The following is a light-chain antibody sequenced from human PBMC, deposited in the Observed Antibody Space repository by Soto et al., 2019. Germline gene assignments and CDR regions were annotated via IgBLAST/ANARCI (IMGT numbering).Light chain of an antibody. CDR3: SSYAGSYKGVV. CDR2: EVS. V-gene: IGLV2-8*01. J-gene: IGLJ2*01. Sequence: QSALTQPPSASGSPGQSVTISCTGTSSDVGGYNSVSWCQQYPGKAPKLMIYEVSKRPSGVPDRFSGSKSGNTASLTVSGLQAEDEADYYCSSYAGSYKGVVFGGGTKPTVL. CDR1: SSDVGGYNS.